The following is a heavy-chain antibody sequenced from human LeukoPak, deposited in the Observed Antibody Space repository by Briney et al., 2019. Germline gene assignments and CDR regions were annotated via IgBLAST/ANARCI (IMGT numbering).Heavy chain of an antibody. J-gene: IGHJ5*02. CDR3: ARHVQGRRWLKGGWFDP. Sequence: PSETLSLTCAVYGGSFSGYYWSWIRQPPGKGLEWIGEINHSGSTNYNPSLKSRVTISVDTSKNQFSLKLSSVTAADTAVYYCARHVQGRRWLKGGWFDPWGQGTLVTVSS. CDR1: GGSFSGYY. CDR2: INHSGST. V-gene: IGHV4-34*01. D-gene: IGHD5-24*01.